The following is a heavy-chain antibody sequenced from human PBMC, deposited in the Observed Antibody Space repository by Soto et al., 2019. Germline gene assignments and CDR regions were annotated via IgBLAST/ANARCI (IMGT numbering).Heavy chain of an antibody. CDR2: IYHSGST. Sequence: SETLSLTCAVSGGSISSGGYSGSWIRQPPGKGLEWIGYIYHSGSTYYNPSLKSRVTISVDRSKNQFSLKLSSVTAADTAVYYCARNDILTGYLFDYWGQGTLVTVSS. D-gene: IGHD3-9*01. J-gene: IGHJ4*02. CDR1: GGSISSGGYS. CDR3: ARNDILTGYLFDY. V-gene: IGHV4-30-2*01.